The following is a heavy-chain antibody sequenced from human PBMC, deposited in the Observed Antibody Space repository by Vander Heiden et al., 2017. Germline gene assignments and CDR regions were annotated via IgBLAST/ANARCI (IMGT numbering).Heavy chain of an antibody. CDR1: GFYFLTYG. V-gene: IGHV3-23*01. CDR2: ITGSGDYT. J-gene: IGHJ4*01. D-gene: IGHD6-6*01. CDR3: AKGGIAARYLFDS. Sequence: EVQLCQSGGGLVQPGGSLRLSCEASGFYFLTYGMSWVRQAPGKGLEWVSMITGSGDYTTYADSVKGRFTTSTDTSKTTVFLQMNSLKDEDTAIYYCAKGGIAARYLFDSWGHGVLVTVSS.